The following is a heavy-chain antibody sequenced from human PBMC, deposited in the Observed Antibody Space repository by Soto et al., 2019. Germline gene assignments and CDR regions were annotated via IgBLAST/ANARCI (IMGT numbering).Heavy chain of an antibody. D-gene: IGHD1-26*01. CDR1: GFTFSNAW. Sequence: GGSLRLSCAASGFTFSNAWMNWVRQAPGKGLEWVGRIKSKTDGGTTDYAAPVKGRFTISRDDSKNTLYLQMNSLKTEDTAVYYCTTTSGSGSYYAPYYYYGMDVWGQGTTVTVSS. V-gene: IGHV3-15*07. CDR2: IKSKTDGGTT. J-gene: IGHJ6*02. CDR3: TTTSGSGSYYAPYYYYGMDV.